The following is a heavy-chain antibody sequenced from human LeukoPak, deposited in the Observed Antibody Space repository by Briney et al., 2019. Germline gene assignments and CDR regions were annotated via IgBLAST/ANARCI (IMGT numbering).Heavy chain of an antibody. V-gene: IGHV3-21*03. CDR1: GFTFSSYS. Sequence: PGGSLRLSCAASGFTFSSYSMNWVRQAPGKGLEWVSSISSSSSYIYYADSVKGRFTISRDNAKNSLYLQMNSLRAEDTAVYSCARVRTSGWYFDAFDIWGQGTMVTVSP. J-gene: IGHJ3*02. CDR3: ARVRTSGWYFDAFDI. CDR2: ISSSSSYI. D-gene: IGHD6-19*01.